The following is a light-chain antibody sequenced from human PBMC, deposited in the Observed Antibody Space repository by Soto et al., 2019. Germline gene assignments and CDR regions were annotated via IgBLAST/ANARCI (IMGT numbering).Light chain of an antibody. J-gene: IGLJ2*01. CDR2: YDD. Sequence: QSVLTQPPSVSEAPRQRVTISCSGSSSNIGNNAVNWYQQLPGKAPKLLIYYDDLLPSGVSDRFSDSKSGTSASLAISGLQSEDEADYYCAAWEDSLNERVFGGGTKPTVL. CDR3: AAWEDSLNERV. V-gene: IGLV1-36*01. CDR1: SSNIGNNA.